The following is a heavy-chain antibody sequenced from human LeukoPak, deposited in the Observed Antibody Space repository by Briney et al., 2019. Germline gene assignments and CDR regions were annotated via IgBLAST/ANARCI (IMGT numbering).Heavy chain of an antibody. CDR2: IYHSGST. CDR3: ARDDRRADAFDI. Sequence: PSETLSLTSAVSGGSISSGGYSWSWIRQPPGKGLEWIGYIYHSGSTYYNPSLKSRVTISVGRSKNQFSLKLSSVTAADTAVYYCARDDRRADAFDIWGQGTMVTVSS. J-gene: IGHJ3*02. V-gene: IGHV4-30-2*01. CDR1: GGSISSGGYS.